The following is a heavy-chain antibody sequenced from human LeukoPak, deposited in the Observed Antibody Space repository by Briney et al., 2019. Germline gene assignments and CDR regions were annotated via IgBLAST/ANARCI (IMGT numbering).Heavy chain of an antibody. J-gene: IGHJ6*02. CDR1: GFTFSSYG. V-gene: IGHV3-33*01. D-gene: IGHD1-26*01. CDR3: ARTIMGDTYGMDV. Sequence: GGSLRLSCAASGFTFSSYGMHWVRQAPGKGLEWVAVIWYDGSNKYYADSVKGRFTISRDNSKNTLYLQMNSLRADDTAVYYCARTIMGDTYGMDVWGHGTTVTVSS. CDR2: IWYDGSNK.